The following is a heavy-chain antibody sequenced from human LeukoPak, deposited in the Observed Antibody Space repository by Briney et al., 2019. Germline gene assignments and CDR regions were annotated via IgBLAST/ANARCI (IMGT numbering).Heavy chain of an antibody. V-gene: IGHV3-48*03. CDR3: ARGDLPGSYDDAFDI. Sequence: GGSLRLSCAASGFTFSSYEMNWVRQAPGKGLEWVSYISSSGSTIYYADSVKGRFTISRDNAKNSLYLQMNSLRAEDTAVYHCARGDLPGSYDDAFDIWGQGTMVTVSS. D-gene: IGHD1-26*01. CDR1: GFTFSSYE. CDR2: ISSSGSTI. J-gene: IGHJ3*02.